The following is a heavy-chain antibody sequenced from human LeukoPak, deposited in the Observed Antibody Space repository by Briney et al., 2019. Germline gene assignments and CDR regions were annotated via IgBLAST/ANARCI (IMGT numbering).Heavy chain of an antibody. D-gene: IGHD6-6*01. V-gene: IGHV4-39*07. Sequence: SETLSLTCTVSGGSIRDTTYYWGWIRQPPGKGLEWIGSIYYSGNTYYNPSLKSRVTMSVDTSKNQFSLKLSSVTAADTAVYYCARFSSIAAAFDYWGQGTLVTVSS. CDR3: ARFSSIAAAFDY. CDR1: GGSIRDTTYY. J-gene: IGHJ4*02. CDR2: IYYSGNT.